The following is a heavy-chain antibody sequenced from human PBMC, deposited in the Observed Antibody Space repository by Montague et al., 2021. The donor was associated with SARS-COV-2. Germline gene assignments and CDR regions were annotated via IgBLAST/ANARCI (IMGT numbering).Heavy chain of an antibody. V-gene: IGHV3-74*01. Sequence: SLRLSCPASGFNFRSYYIHWVRQAPGSGLVWVSRIDNDGRGTIYADSVKGRFTISRDNAKNTLFLQMNSLRADDTAVYYCARGGFNHGFDVWGQGTVVTVSS. CDR3: ARGGFNHGFDV. CDR2: IDNDGRGT. J-gene: IGHJ3*01. CDR1: GFNFRSYY.